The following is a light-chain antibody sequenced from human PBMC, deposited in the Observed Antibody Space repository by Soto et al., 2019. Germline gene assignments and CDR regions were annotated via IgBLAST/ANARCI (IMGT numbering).Light chain of an antibody. CDR2: GAF. J-gene: IGKJ1*01. Sequence: EIVLTQSPATLFLSPGERATLSCRASQSVSSYLAWYQQKPGQAPSLLIYGAFTRATGVPARFSGTGSGTEFTLTISSLQSEHFALYYCQQYNDWPLTFGQGTKVDI. V-gene: IGKV3-15*01. CDR1: QSVSSY. CDR3: QQYNDWPLT.